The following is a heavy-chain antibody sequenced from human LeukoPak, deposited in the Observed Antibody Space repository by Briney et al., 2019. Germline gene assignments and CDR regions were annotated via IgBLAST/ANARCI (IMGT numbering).Heavy chain of an antibody. J-gene: IGHJ3*02. CDR3: AKWPPRRSSDYYDSSGYHGNAFDI. V-gene: IGHV3-30*02. D-gene: IGHD3-22*01. Sequence: GGSLRLSCAVSGFTFSKCGMHWVRQAPGKGLEWVAFIRNDGRNKYYGDSVKGRFTISRDNYRNTLYLQMNSLRAEDTAVYYCAKWPPRRSSDYYDSSGYHGNAFDIWGQGTMVIVSS. CDR2: IRNDGRNK. CDR1: GFTFSKCG.